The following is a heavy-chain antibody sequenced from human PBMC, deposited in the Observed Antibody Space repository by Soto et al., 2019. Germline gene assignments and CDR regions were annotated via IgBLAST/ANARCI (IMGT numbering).Heavy chain of an antibody. Sequence: GGSLRLSCAASGFTFSSYAMSWVRQAPGKGLEWVSAISGSGGSTYYADSVKGRFTISRDNSKNTLYLQMNSLRAEDTAVYYCAKSPYGSGSYYNFAFDIWGQGTMVTVSS. CDR2: ISGSGGST. D-gene: IGHD3-10*01. CDR3: AKSPYGSGSYYNFAFDI. J-gene: IGHJ3*02. V-gene: IGHV3-23*01. CDR1: GFTFSSYA.